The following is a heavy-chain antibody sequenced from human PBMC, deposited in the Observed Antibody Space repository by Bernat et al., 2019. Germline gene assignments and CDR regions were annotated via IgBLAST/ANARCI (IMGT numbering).Heavy chain of an antibody. CDR1: AYSISSGYY. D-gene: IGHD4-17*01. V-gene: IGHV4-38-2*02. Sequence: QVQLQESGPGLVKPSETLSLTCGVSAYSISSGYYWGCIRQPPGKGLEWIGSIYHSGSTYYNPSLKSRVTISVDTSKNQFSLKLRSVTAADTAVYYCAREYGDYSSRYFDYWGQGTLVTVSS. CDR3: AREYGDYSSRYFDY. J-gene: IGHJ4*02. CDR2: IYHSGST.